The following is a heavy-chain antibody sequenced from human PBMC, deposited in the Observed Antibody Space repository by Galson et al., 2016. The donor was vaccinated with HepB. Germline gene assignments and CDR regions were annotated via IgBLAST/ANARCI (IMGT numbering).Heavy chain of an antibody. CDR1: GYTFTGYY. CDR2: INPNSGVT. D-gene: IGHD3-10*01. CDR3: ARVPYYYHGGSHFYPSAFDI. J-gene: IGHJ3*02. Sequence: SVKVSCKASGYTFTGYYMHWVRQAPGQGLEWMGWINPNSGVTNYAQKFQGRVTMTGDTSISTAYMELSRLRSDDTAFYYCARVPYYYHGGSHFYPSAFDIWGQGTMATVSS. V-gene: IGHV1-2*02.